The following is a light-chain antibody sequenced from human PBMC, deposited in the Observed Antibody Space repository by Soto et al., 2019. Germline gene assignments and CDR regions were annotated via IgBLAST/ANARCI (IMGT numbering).Light chain of an antibody. J-gene: IGKJ1*01. CDR1: QSISTW. Sequence: DIQMTQSPSTLSASVGDRVTITCRASQSISTWLAWYQQKPGKAPKLLIYTASNLERGVPSRFSGSGSGTEFTLTISSLQPDDFATYYCQQRNSYPRTFGQGTKVEIK. CDR3: QQRNSYPRT. V-gene: IGKV1-5*03. CDR2: TAS.